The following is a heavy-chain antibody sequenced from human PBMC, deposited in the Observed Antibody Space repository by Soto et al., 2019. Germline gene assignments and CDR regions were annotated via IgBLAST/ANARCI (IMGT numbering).Heavy chain of an antibody. J-gene: IGHJ4*02. V-gene: IGHV1-18*01. D-gene: IGHD1-26*01. Sequence: EASVKVSCKASGYTCTSYGISWVRQAPGQGLEWMGWISAYNGNRNYAQKVQGRVTMTTDTSTNTAYMELRSLRSDDTAVYYCARDQVGATGDYWGQGTLVTVSS. CDR2: ISAYNGNR. CDR1: GYTCTSYG. CDR3: ARDQVGATGDY.